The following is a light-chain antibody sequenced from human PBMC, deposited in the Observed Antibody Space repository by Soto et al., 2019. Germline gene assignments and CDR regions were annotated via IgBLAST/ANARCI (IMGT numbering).Light chain of an antibody. CDR2: KAS. CDR1: QSISSW. Sequence: DIQMTQSPSTLSASVGDSVTNTCRASQSISSWLAWYQQKPGKAPKLLIYKASSLESGVPSRFSGSGSGTEFTLTISSLQPDDFATYYCQQYNSYSRTFGQGTKVEIK. J-gene: IGKJ1*01. V-gene: IGKV1-5*03. CDR3: QQYNSYSRT.